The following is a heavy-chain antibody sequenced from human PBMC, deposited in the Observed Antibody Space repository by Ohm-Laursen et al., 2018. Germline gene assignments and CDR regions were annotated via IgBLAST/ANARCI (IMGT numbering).Heavy chain of an antibody. V-gene: IGHV1-69*01. Sequence: GSSVKVSCKASGGTFSSYAISWVRQAPGQGLEWVGGIIPLFGTAHYSQKFRGTATITADESTTTAYMELSSLKSEDTAIYYCARSSLGDSSITPLDYYYGLDVWGPGTTVAVTS. D-gene: IGHD2/OR15-2a*01. CDR3: ARSSLGDSSITPLDYYYGLDV. CDR2: IIPLFGTA. J-gene: IGHJ6*02. CDR1: GGTFSSYA.